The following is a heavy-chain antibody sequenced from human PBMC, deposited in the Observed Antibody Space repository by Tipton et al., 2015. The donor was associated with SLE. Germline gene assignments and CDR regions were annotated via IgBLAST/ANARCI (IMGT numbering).Heavy chain of an antibody. D-gene: IGHD6-19*01. J-gene: IGHJ4*02. CDR3: ARSSSSGWYSFDY. CDR1: GGSFSGYY. CDR2: INHSGST. Sequence: TLSLTCAVYGGSFSGYYWSWIRQPPGKGLEWIGEINHSGSTNYNPSLKSRVTISVDTSKNQFSLKLSSVTAADTAVYYCARSSSSGWYSFDYWGQGTLVTVSS. V-gene: IGHV4-34*09.